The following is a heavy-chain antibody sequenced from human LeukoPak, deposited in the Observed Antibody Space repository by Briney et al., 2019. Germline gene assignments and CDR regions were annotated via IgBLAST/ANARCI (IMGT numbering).Heavy chain of an antibody. CDR3: ARAPTRSSDAVTGYLFDS. J-gene: IGHJ4*01. CDR2: IYFTGSS. D-gene: IGHD2-21*02. V-gene: IGHV4-39*07. CDR1: GGSISSSSYY. Sequence: SETLSLTCTVSGGSISSSSYYWGWIRQPPGKGLEWIGNIYFTGSSYYNPSLLRRVTISVDTSKSQCSLELGSVTAADTAVYYCARAPTRSSDAVTGYLFDSWGHGTLVTVSS.